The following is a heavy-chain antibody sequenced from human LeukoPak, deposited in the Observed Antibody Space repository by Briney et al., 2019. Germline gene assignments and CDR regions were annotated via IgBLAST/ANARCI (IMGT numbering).Heavy chain of an antibody. D-gene: IGHD2-15*01. CDR3: AKWVFGYCSGGSCYPDPFDY. CDR1: GFTFSSYW. CDR2: IWYDGSNK. J-gene: IGHJ4*02. V-gene: IGHV3-33*06. Sequence: GGSLRLSCAASGFTFSSYWMSWVRQAPGKGLEWVAVIWYDGSNKYYADSVKGRFTISRDNSKNTLYLQMNSLRAEDTAVYYCAKWVFGYCSGGSCYPDPFDYWGQGTLVTVSS.